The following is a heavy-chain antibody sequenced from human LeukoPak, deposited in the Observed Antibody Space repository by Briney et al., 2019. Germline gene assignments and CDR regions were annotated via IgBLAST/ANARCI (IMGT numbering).Heavy chain of an antibody. V-gene: IGHV4-59*08. CDR2: IYYSGST. CDR1: GGSISSYY. J-gene: IGHJ4*02. Sequence: SETLSLTCTVSGGSISSYYWSWIRQPPGKGLEWVGYIYYSGSTNYNPSLKSRVTISVDTSKNQFSLKLSSVTAADTAVYYCARLTGYQLFDYWGQGTLVTVSS. D-gene: IGHD2-2*01. CDR3: ARLTGYQLFDY.